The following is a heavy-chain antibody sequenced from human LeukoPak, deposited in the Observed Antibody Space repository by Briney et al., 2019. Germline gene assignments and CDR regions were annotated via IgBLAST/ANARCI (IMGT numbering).Heavy chain of an antibody. D-gene: IGHD5-24*01. V-gene: IGHV4-59*01. CDR1: GGSISSYY. J-gene: IGHJ4*02. Sequence: SETLSLTCTVSGGSISSYYWSWIRQPPGKGLEWIGYIYYSGSTNYNPSLKSRVTISVDTSKNQFSLKLSSVTAADTAVYYCARGSSVEISRVWGQGTLVTVSS. CDR3: ARGSSVEISRV. CDR2: IYYSGST.